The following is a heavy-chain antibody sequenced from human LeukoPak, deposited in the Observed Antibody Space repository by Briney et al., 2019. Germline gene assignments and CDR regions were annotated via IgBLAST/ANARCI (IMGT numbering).Heavy chain of an antibody. CDR3: ASATAVAGTIDYYYGMDV. CDR1: GFTFSDYY. Sequence: GGSLRLSCAASGFTFSDYYMSWIRQAPGKGLEWVSYISSSGSTIYYADSVRGRFTISRDNAKNSLYLQMNSLRAEDTAVYYCASATAVAGTIDYYYGMDVWGQGTTVTVSS. D-gene: IGHD6-19*01. CDR2: ISSSGSTI. V-gene: IGHV3-11*01. J-gene: IGHJ6*02.